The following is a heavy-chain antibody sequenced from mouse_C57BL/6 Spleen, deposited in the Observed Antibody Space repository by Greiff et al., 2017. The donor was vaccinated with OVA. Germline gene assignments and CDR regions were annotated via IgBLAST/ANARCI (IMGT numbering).Heavy chain of an antibody. Sequence: QQSCKASGYTFTSYWMHWVKQRPGRGLEWIGRIDPNSGGTKYNEKFKSKATLTVDKPSSTAYMQLSSLTSEDSAVYYCARQGDTTVSFDYWGQGTTLTVSS. J-gene: IGHJ2*01. V-gene: IGHV1-72*01. D-gene: IGHD1-1*01. CDR3: ARQGDTTVSFDY. CDR1: GYTFTSYW. CDR2: IDPNSGGT.